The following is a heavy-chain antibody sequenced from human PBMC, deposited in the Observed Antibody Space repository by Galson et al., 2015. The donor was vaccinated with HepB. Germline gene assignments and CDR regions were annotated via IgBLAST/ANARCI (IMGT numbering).Heavy chain of an antibody. D-gene: IGHD2/OR15-2a*01. CDR3: AREREFWRYFDY. Sequence: SLRLSCAASGFTFSSYAMSWVRQAPGKGLEWVSGISWNSGSIGYADSVKGRFTISRDNAKNSLYLQMNSLRAEDTALYYCAREREFWRYFDYWGQGTLVTVSS. CDR1: GFTFSSYA. CDR2: ISWNSGSI. V-gene: IGHV3-9*01. J-gene: IGHJ4*02.